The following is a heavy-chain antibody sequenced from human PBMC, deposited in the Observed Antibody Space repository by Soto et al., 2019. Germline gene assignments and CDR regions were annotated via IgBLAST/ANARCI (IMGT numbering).Heavy chain of an antibody. CDR1: GGTFNTLS. CDR2: IIPLFDST. V-gene: IGHV1-69*06. Sequence: QVLLVQSGAEGKRPGSSAKVSCKPSGGTFNTLSINWVRQAPGQGLEWVGAIIPLFDSTNYAQKFQDRVTITADKPMDTAYLELNNLRSDDTAVYYCTTRDQGRFDHWGQGTPLTVSS. J-gene: IGHJ4*02. CDR3: TTRDQGRFDH.